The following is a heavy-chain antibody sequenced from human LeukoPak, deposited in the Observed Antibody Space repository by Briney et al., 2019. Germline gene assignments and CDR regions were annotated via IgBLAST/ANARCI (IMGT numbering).Heavy chain of an antibody. Sequence: GGALRPSRAASAVSYSSHVMSWVPQTPRTGRGWLSAFNASGGKRYSADSVKGRVTISRDNSRNTLYMQMKNLRAEDTAVYYCAKDLTWHFGYNFEYWGPGTLVTVSS. CDR1: AVSYSSHV. CDR3: AKDLTWHFGYNFEY. D-gene: IGHD1-1*01. J-gene: IGHJ4*02. CDR2: FNASGGKR. V-gene: IGHV3-23*01.